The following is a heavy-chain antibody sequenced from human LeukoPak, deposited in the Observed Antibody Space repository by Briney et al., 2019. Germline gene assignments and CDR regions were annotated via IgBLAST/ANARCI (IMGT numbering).Heavy chain of an antibody. Sequence: PGGSLRLSCAASGFTFSSYAMSWVRQAPGKGLEWVSAISGSGGSTYYADSVKGRFTISRDNSKNTLYLQMNSLRAEDTAVYYCAKVDYGDYWYYLDYWGQGTLVTVSS. J-gene: IGHJ4*02. CDR2: ISGSGGST. D-gene: IGHD4-17*01. V-gene: IGHV3-23*01. CDR3: AKVDYGDYWYYLDY. CDR1: GFTFSSYA.